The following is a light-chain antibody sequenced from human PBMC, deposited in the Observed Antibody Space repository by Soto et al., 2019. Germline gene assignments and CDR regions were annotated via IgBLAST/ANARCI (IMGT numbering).Light chain of an antibody. CDR3: SSYASSSTVV. J-gene: IGLJ2*01. CDR2: EVS. Sequence: QSALTQPASVSGSPGQSITISCTGTSSDVGGYNYVSEYQQHPGKAPKLMIYEVSDRPSGVSNRFSGSKSGNTASLTISGLQAEDEADYYCSSYASSSTVVFGGGTKLTVL. CDR1: SSDVGGYNY. V-gene: IGLV2-14*01.